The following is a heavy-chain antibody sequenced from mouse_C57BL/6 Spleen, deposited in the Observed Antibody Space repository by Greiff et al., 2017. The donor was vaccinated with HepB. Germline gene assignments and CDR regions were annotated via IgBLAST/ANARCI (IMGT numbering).Heavy chain of an antibody. CDR3: LLRYYAMDD. V-gene: IGHV1-69*01. CDR1: GYTFTSYW. Sequence: QVQLQQPGAELVMPGASVKLSCKASGYTFTSYWMHWVKQRPGQGLEWIGEIDPSDSYTNYNQKFKGKSTLTVDKSSSPAYMQLSSLTSEDSAVYCCLLRYYAMDDWGQGTSVTVSS. D-gene: IGHD1-1*01. J-gene: IGHJ4*01. CDR2: IDPSDSYT.